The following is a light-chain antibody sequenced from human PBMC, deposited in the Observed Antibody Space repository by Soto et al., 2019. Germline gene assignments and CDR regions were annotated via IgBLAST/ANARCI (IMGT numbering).Light chain of an antibody. CDR3: MQSTQLPPN. Sequence: DVVMTQTPLSLSVAPGQPASISSRSSQSLLHITGETFLFWCLQKPGQSPQLLIYEVSTRVSGVPDRFSGSGSGTDFTLEISRVETDDVGIYYCMQSTQLPPNFGQGTRLEIK. V-gene: IGKV2D-29*02. CDR2: EVS. CDR1: QSLLHITGETF. J-gene: IGKJ5*01.